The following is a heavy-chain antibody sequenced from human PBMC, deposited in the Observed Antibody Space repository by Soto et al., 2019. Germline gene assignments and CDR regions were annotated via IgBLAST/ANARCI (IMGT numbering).Heavy chain of an antibody. CDR1: GGSISTYY. V-gene: IGHV4-59*08. CDR3: ARGGHCTDGVCSALDY. D-gene: IGHD2-8*01. Sequence: QVQLQESGPGLVKPSETLSLTCTVSGGSISTYYWSWIRQPPGKGLEWIGYIYYSGTASYNPFLKSRVTISLDTSKKKFSLKLSSVTAADTAVYYCARGGHCTDGVCSALDYWGQGTLVTVSS. J-gene: IGHJ4*02. CDR2: IYYSGTA.